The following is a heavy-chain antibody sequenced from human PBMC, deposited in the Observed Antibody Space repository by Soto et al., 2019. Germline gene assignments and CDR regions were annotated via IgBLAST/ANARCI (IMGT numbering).Heavy chain of an antibody. CDR1: GGSISSGDYY. J-gene: IGHJ4*02. CDR2: IYYSGSA. V-gene: IGHV4-30-4*01. CDR3: ARELPDRVRGIGGVFDY. Sequence: QVQLQESGPGLVKPSQTLSLTCTVSGGSISSGDYYWSWIRQPPGKGLEWIGYIYYSGSAYYNPSLKSRVTISVNTPKDQFPLKLSSVTAADTAVYYCARELPDRVRGIGGVFDYWGQGTLVTVSS. D-gene: IGHD3-10*01.